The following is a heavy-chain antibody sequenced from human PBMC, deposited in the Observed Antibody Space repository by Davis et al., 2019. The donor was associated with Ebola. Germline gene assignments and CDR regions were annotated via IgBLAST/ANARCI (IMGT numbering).Heavy chain of an antibody. Sequence: MPSETLSLTCTVSGGSISSYYWSWIRQPPGKGLEWIGYIYYSGSTNYNPSLKRRVTISVDTSKNQFSLKLRSVTAADTAVYYCARVGGIVGARYGMDVWGQGTTVTVSS. D-gene: IGHD1-26*01. CDR3: ARVGGIVGARYGMDV. CDR2: IYYSGST. CDR1: GGSISSYY. V-gene: IGHV4-59*01. J-gene: IGHJ6*02.